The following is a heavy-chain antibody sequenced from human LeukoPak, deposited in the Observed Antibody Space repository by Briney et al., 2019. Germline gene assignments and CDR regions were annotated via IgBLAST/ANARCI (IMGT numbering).Heavy chain of an antibody. D-gene: IGHD3-22*01. CDR1: GYTFTSYD. CDR3: ARWNYDSSGYYYEAYYYYYYYMDV. CDR2: MNPNSGNT. Sequence: ASVKVSCKASGYTFTSYDINWVRQATGQGLEWMGWMNPNSGNTGYAQKFQGRVTITRNTSISTAYMELSSLRSEDTAVYYCARWNYDSSGYYYEAYYYYYYYMDVWGKGTTVTVSS. V-gene: IGHV1-8*03. J-gene: IGHJ6*03.